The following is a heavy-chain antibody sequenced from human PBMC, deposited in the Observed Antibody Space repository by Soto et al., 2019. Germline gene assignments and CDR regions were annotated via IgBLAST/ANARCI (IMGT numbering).Heavy chain of an antibody. V-gene: IGHV3-11*06. D-gene: IGHD1-1*01. CDR1: GFTFSYHY. J-gene: IGHJ4*02. CDR3: VRSGDNYNLLDS. Sequence: PGGSLRLSCAASGFTFSYHYMSWIRQAPGKGLEWIGYISNSGSFTRYADSVKGRFYISRDNAKNSLFLQINSMRGYDTAIYYCVRSGDNYNLLDSWGQGTPVTVSS. CDR2: ISNSGSFT.